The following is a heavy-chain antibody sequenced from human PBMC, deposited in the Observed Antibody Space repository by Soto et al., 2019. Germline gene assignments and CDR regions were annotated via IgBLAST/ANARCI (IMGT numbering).Heavy chain of an antibody. CDR2: IIPIFATA. J-gene: IGHJ6*02. V-gene: IGHV1-69*13. Sequence: ASVKVSCKASGGTFSSYAISWVRQAPGQGLEWMGGIIPIFATANYAQKFQGRVMITVDESTSTAYMELSSLRSEDTAVYYCARSVSFRYQLLKRGMDVWGQGTTVTVSS. CDR1: GGTFSSYA. CDR3: ARSVSFRYQLLKRGMDV. D-gene: IGHD2-2*01.